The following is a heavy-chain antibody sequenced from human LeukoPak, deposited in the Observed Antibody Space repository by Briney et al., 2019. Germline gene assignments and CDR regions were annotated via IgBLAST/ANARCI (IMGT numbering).Heavy chain of an antibody. Sequence: ASVRVSSKAPGGTFTSNATCGGREALEQGLGWRGRTFLIFGIANYAQKFQGRVTITADKSTSTAYMELSSLRSEDTAVYYCARASRFNYGSGADAFDIWGQGTMVTVSS. CDR1: GGTFTSNA. CDR3: ARASRFNYGSGADAFDI. D-gene: IGHD3-10*01. V-gene: IGHV1-69*10. CDR2: TFLIFGIA. J-gene: IGHJ3*02.